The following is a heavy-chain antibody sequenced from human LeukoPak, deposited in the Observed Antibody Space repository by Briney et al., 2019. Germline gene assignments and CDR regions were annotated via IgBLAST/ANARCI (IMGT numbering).Heavy chain of an antibody. D-gene: IGHD3-3*01. J-gene: IGHJ4*02. CDR2: INHSGST. V-gene: IGHV4-34*01. CDR1: GGSFSGYY. CDR3: ARAGSDFWSGYTPFDY. Sequence: SETLSLTCAVYGGSFSGYYWSWIRKPPGKGLEWIGEINHSGSTNYNPSLKSRVTISVDTSKNQFSLKLSSVTAADTAVYYCARAGSDFWSGYTPFDYWGQGTPVTVSS.